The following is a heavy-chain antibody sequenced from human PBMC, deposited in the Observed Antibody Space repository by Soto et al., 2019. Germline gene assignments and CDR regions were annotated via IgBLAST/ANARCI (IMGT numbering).Heavy chain of an antibody. Sequence: QVQLVESGGGVVQPGRSLRLSCAASGFTFSSYGMHWVRQAPGKGLEWVAVIWYDGSNKYYADSVKGRFTISRDNSKNTLYLQMNSLRAEDTAVYYCARVQQLVYDYYYYYYMDVWGKGTTVTVSS. CDR1: GFTFSSYG. D-gene: IGHD6-13*01. CDR2: IWYDGSNK. V-gene: IGHV3-33*01. J-gene: IGHJ6*03. CDR3: ARVQQLVYDYYYYYYMDV.